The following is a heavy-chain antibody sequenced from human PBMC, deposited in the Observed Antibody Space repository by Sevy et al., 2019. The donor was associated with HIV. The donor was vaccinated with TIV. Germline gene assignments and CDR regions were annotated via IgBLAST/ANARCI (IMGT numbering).Heavy chain of an antibody. CDR1: GFTFSTYG. V-gene: IGHV3-33*01. J-gene: IGHJ4*02. CDR2: IWFDGSNT. CDR3: ARDLEFYDYGNYGPAFMPDY. Sequence: GGSLRLSCAASGFTFSTYGMHWVRQAPGKGLEWVALIWFDGSNTYYADSVKGRFTISRDMAKNTLHLQMNSLRAEDTAVYYCARDLEFYDYGNYGPAFMPDYWGQGTLVTVSS. D-gene: IGHD4-17*01.